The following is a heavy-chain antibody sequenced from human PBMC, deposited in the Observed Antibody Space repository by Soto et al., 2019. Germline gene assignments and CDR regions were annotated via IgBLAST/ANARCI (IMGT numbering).Heavy chain of an antibody. D-gene: IGHD5-18*01. CDR3: ARTKWIQLWLPEEGREDYYGMDV. J-gene: IGHJ6*02. V-gene: IGHV4-59*08. CDR2: IYYSGST. Sequence: SETLSLTCTVSGGSISSYYWSWIRQPPGKGLEWIGYIYYSGSTNYNPSLKSRVTISVDTSKNQFSLKLSSVTAADTAVYYCARTKWIQLWLPEEGREDYYGMDVWGQGTTVTVS. CDR1: GGSISSYY.